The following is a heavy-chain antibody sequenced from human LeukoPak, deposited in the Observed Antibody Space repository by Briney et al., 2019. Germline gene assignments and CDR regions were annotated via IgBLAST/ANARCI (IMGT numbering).Heavy chain of an antibody. J-gene: IGHJ4*02. CDR3: ARGRYSGTTYYFDY. Sequence: GGSLILSCAASGFTFSSSWMSWVRQVPGKGVEWMANIKKDGSETYYVDSVKGRFTISRDNAKNSLYLQMNSLRDEDTAMYYCARGRYSGTTYYFDYWGQGTLVTVSS. D-gene: IGHD5-12*01. V-gene: IGHV3-7*03. CDR2: IKKDGSET. CDR1: GFTFSSSW.